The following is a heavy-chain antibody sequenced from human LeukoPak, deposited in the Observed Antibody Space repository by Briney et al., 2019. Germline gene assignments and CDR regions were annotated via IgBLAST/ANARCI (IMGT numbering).Heavy chain of an antibody. D-gene: IGHD6-19*01. CDR3: ARDGSGSGWYQFDY. CDR2: IYNDGRT. Sequence: TGGSLRLSCAASGFTVSSNYMSWVRQAPGKGLEWVSIIYNDGRTYYADSVKGRFTISRDNSKNTLYLQMNSLRAEDTAVYYCARDGSGSGWYQFDYWGQGTLVTVSS. V-gene: IGHV3-53*01. J-gene: IGHJ4*02. CDR1: GFTVSSNY.